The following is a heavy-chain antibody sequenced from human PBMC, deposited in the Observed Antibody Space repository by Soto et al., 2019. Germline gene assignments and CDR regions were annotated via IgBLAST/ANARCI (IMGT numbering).Heavy chain of an antibody. V-gene: IGHV3-23*01. D-gene: IGHD2-2*01. Sequence: GGSLRLSCAASGFTFSSYAMSWVRQAPGKGLEWVSTISGSGGTTYYADSVKGRFTISRDNSKNTLYLQLNSLRAEDTAVYYCAKPGGYCSSTSCPPWYWGQGTLVTVSS. CDR3: AKPGGYCSSTSCPPWY. CDR2: ISGSGGTT. CDR1: GFTFSSYA. J-gene: IGHJ4*02.